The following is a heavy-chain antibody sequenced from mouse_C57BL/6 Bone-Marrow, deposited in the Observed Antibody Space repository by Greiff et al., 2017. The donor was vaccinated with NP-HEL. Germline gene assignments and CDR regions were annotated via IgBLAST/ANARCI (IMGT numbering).Heavy chain of an antibody. J-gene: IGHJ2*01. CDR3: AREGRRYYGSSDPFDY. D-gene: IGHD1-1*01. CDR2: IDPSDSYT. Sequence: VQLQQPGAELVMPGASVKLSCKASGYTFTSYWMHWVKQRPGQGLEWIGEIDPSDSYTNYNQKFKGKSTLTVDKSSSTAYMQLSSLTSEDSAVYYCAREGRRYYGSSDPFDYWGQGTTLTVSA. V-gene: IGHV1-69*01. CDR1: GYTFTSYW.